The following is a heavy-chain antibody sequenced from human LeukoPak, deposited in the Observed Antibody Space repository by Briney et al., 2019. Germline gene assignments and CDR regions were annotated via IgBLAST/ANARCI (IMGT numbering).Heavy chain of an antibody. Sequence: GSLRLSCAASGFTFSSYGMHWVRQAPGKGLEWVAFIRYDGSNKYYADSVKGRFTISRDNSKNTLYLQMNSLRAEDTAVYYCAKDWSNYAPQHFDYWGQGTLVTVSS. V-gene: IGHV3-30*02. CDR3: AKDWSNYAPQHFDY. CDR1: GFTFSSYG. D-gene: IGHD4-11*01. CDR2: IRYDGSNK. J-gene: IGHJ4*02.